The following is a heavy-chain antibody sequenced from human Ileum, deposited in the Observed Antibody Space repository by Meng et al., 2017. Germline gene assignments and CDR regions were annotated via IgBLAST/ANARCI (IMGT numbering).Heavy chain of an antibody. CDR3: ARGVNAGVDY. D-gene: IGHD7-27*01. CDR1: GYTFSSLH. CDR2: MSPENGNT. V-gene: IGHV1-8*01. J-gene: IGHJ4*02. Sequence: VQLVQLGAGGKTPGASVKVSCKASGYTFSSLHINWVRQATGQGPEWMGWMSPENGNTAYAQKFQGRVTMTRDTSVSTAYMELSGLTSDDSGVYYCARGVNAGVDYWGQGTLVTVSS.